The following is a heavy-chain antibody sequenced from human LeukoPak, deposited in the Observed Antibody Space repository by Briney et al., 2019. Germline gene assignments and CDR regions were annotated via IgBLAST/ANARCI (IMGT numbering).Heavy chain of an antibody. V-gene: IGHV4-34*01. Sequence: PSETLSLTCAVYGGSFSGYYWSWIRQPPGKGLEWIGEINHSGSTNYNPSLKRRVTISVDTSKNQFSLKLSSVTAADTAVYDCARGDVRYSSNHGGQGTLVTVSS. J-gene: IGHJ4*02. CDR2: INHSGST. D-gene: IGHD6-13*01. CDR1: GGSFSGYY. CDR3: ARGDVRYSSNH.